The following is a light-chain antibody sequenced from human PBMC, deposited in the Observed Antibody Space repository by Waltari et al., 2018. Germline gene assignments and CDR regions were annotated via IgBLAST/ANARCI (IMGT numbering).Light chain of an antibody. CDR3: QQYCSSPLT. V-gene: IGKV4-1*01. CDR2: WAS. J-gene: IGKJ4*01. Sequence: DIVLTQSPDSLAVSLGEGATINCKSSQSLLYSSVNKNCLAWYQQKAGQPPKLLIYWASTREPGVPDQFSGSGSGTDFPLTISSLQAEDVAVYYCQQYCSSPLTFGGGTKVEIK. CDR1: QSLLYSSVNKNC.